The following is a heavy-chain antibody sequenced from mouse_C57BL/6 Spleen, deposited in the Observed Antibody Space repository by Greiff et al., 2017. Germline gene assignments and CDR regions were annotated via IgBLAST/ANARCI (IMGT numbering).Heavy chain of an antibody. CDR2: IYPRSGNT. V-gene: IGHV1-81*01. CDR1: GYTFTSYG. Sequence: VQLQQSGAELARPGASVKLSCKASGYTFTSYGISWVKQRTGQGLEWIGEIYPRSGNTYYNEKFKGKATLTADKSSSTAYMELRSLTSEDSAVYFCARPTAQATDYFDYWGQGTTLTVSS. J-gene: IGHJ2*01. D-gene: IGHD3-2*02. CDR3: ARPTAQATDYFDY.